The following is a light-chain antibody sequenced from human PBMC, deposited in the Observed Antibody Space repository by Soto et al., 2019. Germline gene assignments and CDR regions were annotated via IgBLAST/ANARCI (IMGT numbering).Light chain of an antibody. CDR3: RSYTSSSTPYV. CDR2: DVS. CDR1: SSDVGGYNY. J-gene: IGLJ1*01. V-gene: IGLV2-14*01. Sequence: QSVLTQPASVSGSPGQSITISCTGTSSDVGGYNYVSWYQQHPGKAPKLMIYDVSNRPSGVSNRFSGSKSGNTASLTISGLQAEDGADYYCRSYTSSSTPYVFGTGTKVTV.